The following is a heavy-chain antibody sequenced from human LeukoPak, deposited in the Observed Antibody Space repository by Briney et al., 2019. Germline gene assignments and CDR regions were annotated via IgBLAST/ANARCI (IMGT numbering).Heavy chain of an antibody. D-gene: IGHD6-19*01. CDR2: IYPGDSDA. CDR3: ARHLAPVYKSGLSS. Sequence: GESLKISCKGSGYRFTSYWIGWVRQMPGKGLEWMGDIYPGDSDARYSPSFQGQVTISADRSISTAYLQWSTLKASDTAMYYCARHLAPVYKSGLSSWGQGTLVTVSS. CDR1: GYRFTSYW. J-gene: IGHJ5*02. V-gene: IGHV5-51*01.